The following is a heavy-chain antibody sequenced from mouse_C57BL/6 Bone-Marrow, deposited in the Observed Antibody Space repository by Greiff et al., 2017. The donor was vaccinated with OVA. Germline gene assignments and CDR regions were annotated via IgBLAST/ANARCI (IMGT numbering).Heavy chain of an antibody. CDR3: TFYGSSSYYYAMDY. CDR1: GYTFTSYW. D-gene: IGHD1-1*01. V-gene: IGHV14-4*01. J-gene: IGHJ4*01. Sequence: VQLQQPGAELVKPGASVKMSCKASGYTFTSYWITWVKQRPEQGLEWIGWIDPENGDTEYASKFQGKATITADTSSNTAYLQLSSLTSEDTAVYYCTFYGSSSYYYAMDYWGQGTSVTVSS. CDR2: IDPENGDT.